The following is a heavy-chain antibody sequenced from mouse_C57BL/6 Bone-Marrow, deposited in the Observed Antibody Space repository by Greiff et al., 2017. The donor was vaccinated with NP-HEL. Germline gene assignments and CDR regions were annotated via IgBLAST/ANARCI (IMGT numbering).Heavy chain of an antibody. J-gene: IGHJ2*01. D-gene: IGHD2-1*01. CDR2: SRNKANDYTT. CDR3: ARDALYYGYFDY. V-gene: IGHV7-1*01. CDR1: GFTFSDFY. Sequence: EVQVVESGGGLVQSGRSLRLSCATSGFTFSDFYMEWVRQAPGKGLEWIAASRNKANDYTTEYSASVKGRFIVSRDTSQSILYLQMNALRAEDTAIYYCARDALYYGYFDYWGQGTTLTVSS.